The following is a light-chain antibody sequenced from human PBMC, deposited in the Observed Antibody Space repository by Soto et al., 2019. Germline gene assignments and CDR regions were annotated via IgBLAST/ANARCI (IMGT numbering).Light chain of an antibody. CDR3: QQSYSCPPT. V-gene: IGKV1-33*01. CDR2: DAS. J-gene: IGKJ2*01. CDR1: QDIDNY. Sequence: IQLKQSPASLSASVEDSVTITCQASQDIDNYLDWYQQKPGKAPKLLIYDASNLETGVPSRFSGGGSGTDFTFTISCLQSEDFATYYCQQSYSCPPTFGHGTRLDIK.